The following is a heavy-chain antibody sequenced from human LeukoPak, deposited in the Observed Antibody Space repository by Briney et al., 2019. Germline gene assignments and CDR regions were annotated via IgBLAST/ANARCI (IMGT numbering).Heavy chain of an antibody. V-gene: IGHV3-64*01. D-gene: IGHD3-3*01. J-gene: IGHJ4*02. CDR1: GFTFSSYA. CDR2: ISSNGGST. Sequence: GGSLRLSCAASGFTFSSYAMHWVRQAPGKGLEYVSAISSNGGSTYYANSVKGRFTISRDNSKNTLYLQMGSLRAEDMAVYYCARVGYYFWSGYYDYWGQGTLVTVSS. CDR3: ARVGYYFWSGYYDY.